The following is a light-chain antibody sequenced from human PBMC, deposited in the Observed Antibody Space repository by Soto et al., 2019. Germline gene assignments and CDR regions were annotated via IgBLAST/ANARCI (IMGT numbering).Light chain of an antibody. CDR3: QQYNSYPYT. V-gene: IGKV1-5*01. CDR1: QSISSW. Sequence: DIQMTQSPSTLSASVGDRVTITCRASQSISSWLAWYQQKPGKAPKLLIYDASSLESGVPSRFSGSGSGTEFTLTISSLQPDDFAPYYCQQYNSYPYTFVQGTKLEIK. J-gene: IGKJ2*01. CDR2: DAS.